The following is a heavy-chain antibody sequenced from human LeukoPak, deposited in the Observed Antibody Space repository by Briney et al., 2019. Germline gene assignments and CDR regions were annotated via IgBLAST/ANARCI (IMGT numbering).Heavy chain of an antibody. J-gene: IGHJ4*02. D-gene: IGHD6-13*01. CDR3: ARGYSSSWYDY. CDR1: GLTFSSYG. Sequence: GGSLRLSCAASGLTFSSYGMHWVRQAPGKGLEWVAVIWYDGSNKYYADSVKGRFTISRDNSKNTLYLQMNSLRAEDTAVYYCARGYSSSWYDYWGQGTLVTVSS. V-gene: IGHV3-33*01. CDR2: IWYDGSNK.